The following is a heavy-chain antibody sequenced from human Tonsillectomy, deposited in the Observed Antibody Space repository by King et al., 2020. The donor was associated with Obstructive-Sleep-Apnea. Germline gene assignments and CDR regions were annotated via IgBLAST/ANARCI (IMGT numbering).Heavy chain of an antibody. V-gene: IGHV4-59*08. Sequence: QLQESGPGLVKPSETLSLTCTVSGGSISSYYWSWIRQPPGKGLEWIGYIYYSGSTNYIPSLRSRVTISVDTSKNQFSLKLSSVTAADTAVYYCARHESTLLRYFDWLFGDWGQGTLVTVSS. CDR2: IYYSGST. CDR1: GGSISSYY. D-gene: IGHD3-9*01. CDR3: ARHESTLLRYFDWLFGD. J-gene: IGHJ4*02.